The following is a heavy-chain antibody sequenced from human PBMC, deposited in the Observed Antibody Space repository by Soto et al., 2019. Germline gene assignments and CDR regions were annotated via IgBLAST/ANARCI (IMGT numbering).Heavy chain of an antibody. D-gene: IGHD3-9*01. J-gene: IGHJ4*02. CDR3: ARDSAYYDISTGYSTSDYFFHY. V-gene: IGHV3-48*01. CDR2: ISSITSTI. Sequence: GGSLRLSCAASGFTFSSYSMNWVRQAPGKGLEWVSYISSITSTIYYTDSVKGRFTISRDDAKNSLYLQMNSLRAEDTAVYYCARDSAYYDISTGYSTSDYFFHYWGRGTLVTVSS. CDR1: GFTFSSYS.